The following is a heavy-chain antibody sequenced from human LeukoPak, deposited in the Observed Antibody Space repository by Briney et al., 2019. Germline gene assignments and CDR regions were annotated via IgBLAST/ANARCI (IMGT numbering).Heavy chain of an antibody. CDR1: GYTFSDYD. CDR2: MNPTSGDT. Sequence: GASVKVSCKASGYTFSDYDVNWGRQAPGQGLEWMGWMNPTSGDTGYAQKFQGRVTMTRSMSKNTAYMELSRLRSEDTAVYFCARVVMKAFYYYYMDAWGKGTTIIISS. D-gene: IGHD2-21*01. CDR3: ARVVMKAFYYYYMDA. J-gene: IGHJ6*03. V-gene: IGHV1-8*01.